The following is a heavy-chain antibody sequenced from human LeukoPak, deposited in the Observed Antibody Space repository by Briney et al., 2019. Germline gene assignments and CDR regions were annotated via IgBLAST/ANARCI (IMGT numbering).Heavy chain of an antibody. V-gene: IGHV1-46*01. CDR1: GYTFTSYY. CDR2: INPSGGST. J-gene: IGHJ4*02. CDR3: ARPLFDKAYCGGDCYPGGHSDY. Sequence: ASVKVSCKASGYTFTSYYMHWVRQAPGQGLEWMGIINPSGGSTSYAQKFQGRVTMTRDTSTSTVYMELSSLRSEDTAMYYCARPLFDKAYCGGDCYPGGHSDYWGQGTLVTVSS. D-gene: IGHD2-21*02.